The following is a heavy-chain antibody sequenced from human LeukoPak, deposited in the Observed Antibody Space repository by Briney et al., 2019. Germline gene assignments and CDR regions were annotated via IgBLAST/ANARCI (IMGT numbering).Heavy chain of an antibody. Sequence: QPGGSLRLSCAASGFNFTDYWMTWVRQVPGKGLEWVANIHKAGTESYYVDSVKGRFAISRDNAKNSLYLQLSSLRVDDTAVYYCARVGTWELQRVFDYWGQGTLVTVSS. J-gene: IGHJ4*02. CDR3: ARVGTWELQRVFDY. V-gene: IGHV3-7*01. CDR2: IHKAGTES. D-gene: IGHD1-26*01. CDR1: GFNFTDYW.